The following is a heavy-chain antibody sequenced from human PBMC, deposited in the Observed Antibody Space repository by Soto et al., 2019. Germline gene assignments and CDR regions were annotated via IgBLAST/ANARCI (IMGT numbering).Heavy chain of an antibody. CDR1: GFTFSSYW. J-gene: IGHJ4*02. D-gene: IGHD3-10*01. V-gene: IGHV3-74*01. Sequence: GGSLRLSCVASGFTFSSYWMHWVRQTPGEGLVWVSRIKSDGSSTTYADSVKGRFTIFGDNAKNTLYLQMNSLRAEDTAVYYCAIDPDKYGFSYFDSWGQGTLVTVSS. CDR2: IKSDGSST. CDR3: AIDPDKYGFSYFDS.